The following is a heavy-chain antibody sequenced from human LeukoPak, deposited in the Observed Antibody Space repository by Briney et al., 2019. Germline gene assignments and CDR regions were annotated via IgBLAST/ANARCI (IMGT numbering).Heavy chain of an antibody. V-gene: IGHV4-39*01. CDR1: GDSITSMTSC. CDR2: MYHTGGT. Sequence: PSETLSLTCTVSGDSITSMTSCWSWIRQSPTNGLQWITCMYHTGGTFYSPSLRSRVVISLDASKNQFSLKLNSVTAADTAVYYCARHVAVAAKYDYWGQGIPVIVSS. CDR3: ARHVAVAAKYDY. D-gene: IGHD6-19*01. J-gene: IGHJ4*02.